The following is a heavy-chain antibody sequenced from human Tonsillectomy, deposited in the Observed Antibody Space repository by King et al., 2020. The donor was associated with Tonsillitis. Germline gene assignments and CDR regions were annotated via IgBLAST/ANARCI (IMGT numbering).Heavy chain of an antibody. J-gene: IGHJ6*03. V-gene: IGHV3-15*01. D-gene: IGHD6-13*01. CDR3: TTPDTSPLDSSSWARALYYYYYYYMDV. CDR1: GFTFSNAW. CDR2: IKSKTDGGTT. Sequence: VQLVESGGGLVKPGGSLRLSCAASGFTFSNAWMSWVRQAPGKGLEWVGRIKSKTDGGTTDYAAPVKGRFTISRDDSKNTLYLQMNSLKTEDTAVYYCTTPDTSPLDSSSWARALYYYYYYYMDVWGKGTTVTVSS.